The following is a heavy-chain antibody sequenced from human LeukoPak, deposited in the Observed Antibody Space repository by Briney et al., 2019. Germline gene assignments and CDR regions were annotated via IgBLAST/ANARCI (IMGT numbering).Heavy chain of an antibody. Sequence: PSETLSLTCAVYGGSFSGYYWSWIRQPPGKGLEWIGEINHSGSTNYNPSLKSRVTISVDTSKNQFSLKLSSVTAADTAVYYCARVGPTLYYFDYWGQGTLVTVSS. CDR3: ARVGPTLYYFDY. CDR2: INHSGST. V-gene: IGHV4-34*01. D-gene: IGHD1-26*01. J-gene: IGHJ4*02. CDR1: GGSFSGYY.